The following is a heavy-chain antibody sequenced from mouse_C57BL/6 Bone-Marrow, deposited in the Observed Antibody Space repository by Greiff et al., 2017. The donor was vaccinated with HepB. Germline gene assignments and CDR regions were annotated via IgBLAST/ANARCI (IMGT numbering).Heavy chain of an antibody. CDR3: ARRRFTTVVAPGYFDV. CDR2: ISSGSSTI. Sequence: EVQLVESGGGLVKPGGSLKLSCAASGFTFSDYGMHWVRQAPEKGLEWVAYISSGSSTIYYADTVKGRFTISRDNAKNTLFLQMTSLRSEDTAMYYCARRRFTTVVAPGYFDVWGTGTTVTVSS. CDR1: GFTFSDYG. V-gene: IGHV5-17*01. J-gene: IGHJ1*03. D-gene: IGHD1-1*01.